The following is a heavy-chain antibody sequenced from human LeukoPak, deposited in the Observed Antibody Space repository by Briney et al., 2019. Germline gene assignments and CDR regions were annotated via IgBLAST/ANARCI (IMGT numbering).Heavy chain of an antibody. CDR2: ISDSGRT. CDR3: ARSLHDYVWGSSSPSAFDI. J-gene: IGHJ3*02. CDR1: GGSISGHY. V-gene: IGHV4-59*11. D-gene: IGHD3-16*01. Sequence: SETLSLTCSVSGGSISGHYWSWIRQPPGKGLEWIGYISDSGRTNYNPCLRSRVSISVDTSKNQFSLNLRSVTAADTAVYSCARSLHDYVWGSSSPSAFDIWGQGTMVTVSS.